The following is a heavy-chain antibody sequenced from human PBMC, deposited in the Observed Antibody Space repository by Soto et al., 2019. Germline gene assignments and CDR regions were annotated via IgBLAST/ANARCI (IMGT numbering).Heavy chain of an antibody. D-gene: IGHD2-15*01. CDR1: GGSISTYY. J-gene: IGHJ6*02. CDR3: ARRLLYQNRVKVNFYYGMDV. CDR2: IYYSGST. V-gene: IGHV4-59*12. Sequence: PSETLSLTCTVSGGSISTYYWSWIRQPPGKGLEWIGYIYYSGSTNYNPSLKSRVTISVDTSKNQFSLKLSSVTAADTAVYYCARRLLYQNRVKVNFYYGMDVWGQGTTVTVSS.